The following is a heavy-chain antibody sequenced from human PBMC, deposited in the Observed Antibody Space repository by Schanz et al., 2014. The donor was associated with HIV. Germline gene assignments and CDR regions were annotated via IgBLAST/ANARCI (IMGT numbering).Heavy chain of an antibody. CDR1: GFTFRTFS. CDR3: ARGWRENSFDY. V-gene: IGHV3-48*02. J-gene: IGHJ4*02. Sequence: EVQLVESGGGLVQPGGTLRLSCATSGFTFRTFSMDWVRQSPGRGLEWLAYISPGGDTIYYAESVKGRFTISRHYDKSSLYLQMSSLRDDDTAVYYCARGWRENSFDYWDQGTLVTVSS. D-gene: IGHD4-4*01. CDR2: ISPGGDTI.